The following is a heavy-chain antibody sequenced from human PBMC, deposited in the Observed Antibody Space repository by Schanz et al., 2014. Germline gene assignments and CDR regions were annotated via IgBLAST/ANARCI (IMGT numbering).Heavy chain of an antibody. CDR2: IYYSGST. CDR1: GDSISNSY. J-gene: IGHJ3*02. Sequence: QVQLHESGPGLVKPSETLSLTCTVSGDSISNSYWTWIRQPPGKRLEWIGYIYYSGSTKYNPSLKSRVTMSVDTSKKQFSLRLSSVSAADTAVYYCARHVLPYDAFDIWGQGTVVTVSS. V-gene: IGHV4-59*08. CDR3: ARHVLPYDAFDI.